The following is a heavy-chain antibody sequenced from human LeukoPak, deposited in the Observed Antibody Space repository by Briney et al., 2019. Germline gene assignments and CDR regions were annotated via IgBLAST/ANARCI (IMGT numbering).Heavy chain of an antibody. CDR1: GYTFTAYY. CDR2: INPSIGGT. V-gene: IGHV1-2*02. CDR3: ARSGMYDYFDY. Sequence: AASVKVSCKAAGYTFTAYYIHWVRQAPGQGLEWVGWINPSIGGTNYAQNFQGRVTMTRDTSFSTAYMELNRLSSDDTAIYYCARSGMYDYFDYWGQGSLVTVSS. J-gene: IGHJ4*02. D-gene: IGHD3-10*01.